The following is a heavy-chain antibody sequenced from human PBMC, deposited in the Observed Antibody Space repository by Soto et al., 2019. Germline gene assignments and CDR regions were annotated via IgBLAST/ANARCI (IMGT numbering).Heavy chain of an antibody. CDR1: GFTFRSYV. V-gene: IGHV3-30*19. J-gene: IGHJ4*02. CDR2: TSYDGSNK. D-gene: IGHD1-1*01. CDR3: ARGGTTGGLDV. Sequence: QVQLVESGGGVVQPGASLRLSCVGSGFTFRSYVIHWVRQAPGKGLEWVALTSYDGSNKYYDDSVKGRFTISRDNSRNTVDLHMDSLRLEDTSLYFCARGGTTGGLDVWGQGTLVSVSS.